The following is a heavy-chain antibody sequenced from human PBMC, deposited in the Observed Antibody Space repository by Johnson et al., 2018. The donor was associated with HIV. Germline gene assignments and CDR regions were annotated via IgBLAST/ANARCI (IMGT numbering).Heavy chain of an antibody. Sequence: VQLVESGGGVVRPGGSLRLSCAASGFTFSNYWMSWVRQAPGKGLEWVANINEDGCEEYYVDSVEGRFTISRDNAKNSLYLQMNSLRAEDTALYYCAKDIGAQYTFGDAFDIWGQGTMVTVSS. D-gene: IGHD2-2*02. V-gene: IGHV3-7*05. CDR3: AKDIGAQYTFGDAFDI. CDR1: GFTFSNYW. CDR2: INEDGCEE. J-gene: IGHJ3*02.